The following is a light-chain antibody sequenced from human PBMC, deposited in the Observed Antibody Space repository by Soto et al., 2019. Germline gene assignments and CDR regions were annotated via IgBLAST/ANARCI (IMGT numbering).Light chain of an antibody. CDR1: STDVGGYNY. CDR3: GSYSSTDTPFV. V-gene: IGLV2-14*01. J-gene: IGLJ1*01. CDR2: EVT. Sequence: QSALAQPSSVSGSPGQSITISCTGTSTDVGGYNYVSWYQHHSGKAPKLLIYEVTNRPSGISDRFSGSKSVNTASLTIFGLQAEDESDYYCGSYSSTDTPFVFGTGTKVTVL.